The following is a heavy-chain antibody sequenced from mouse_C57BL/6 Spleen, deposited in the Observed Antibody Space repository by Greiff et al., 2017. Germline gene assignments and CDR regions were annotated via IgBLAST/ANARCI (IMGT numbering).Heavy chain of an antibody. V-gene: IGHV3-6*01. CDR2: ISYDGSN. CDR3: ARGRDYDEIWAFAY. J-gene: IGHJ3*01. D-gene: IGHD2-4*01. CDR1: GYSITSGYY. Sequence: ESGPGLVKPSQSLSLTCSVTGYSITSGYYWNWIRQFPGNKLEWMGYISYDGSNNYNPSLKNRISITRDTSKNQFFLKLNSVTTEDTATYYCARGRDYDEIWAFAYWGQGTLVTVSA.